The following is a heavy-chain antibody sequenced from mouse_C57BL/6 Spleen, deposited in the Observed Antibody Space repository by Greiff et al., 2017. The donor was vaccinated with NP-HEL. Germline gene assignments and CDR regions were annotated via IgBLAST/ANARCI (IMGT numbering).Heavy chain of an antibody. CDR3: ARLDYDYEGDAMDY. J-gene: IGHJ4*01. Sequence: EVQVVESGGDLVKPGGSLKLSCAASGFTFSSYGMSWVRQTPDKRLEWVATISSGGCYTYYPDSVKGRFTISRDNAKNTLYLQMCRLKSEDTAMYYCARLDYDYEGDAMDYWGQGTSVTVSS. CDR1: GFTFSSYG. CDR2: ISSGGCYT. V-gene: IGHV5-6*01. D-gene: IGHD2-4*01.